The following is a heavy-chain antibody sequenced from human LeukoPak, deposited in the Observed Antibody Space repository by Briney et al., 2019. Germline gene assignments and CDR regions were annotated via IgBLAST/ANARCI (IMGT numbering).Heavy chain of an antibody. J-gene: IGHJ5*02. D-gene: IGHD6-13*01. CDR1: GYTFTSYG. CDR3: ARRGGVRSWYWFDP. CDR2: ISAYNGNT. Sequence: GASVKVSCKASGYTFTSYGISWVRQAPGQGLEWMGWISAYNGNTNYEQKLQGRVTMTTDTSTSTAYMELRSLRSDDTAVYYCARRGGVRSWYWFDPWGQGTLVTVSS. V-gene: IGHV1-18*01.